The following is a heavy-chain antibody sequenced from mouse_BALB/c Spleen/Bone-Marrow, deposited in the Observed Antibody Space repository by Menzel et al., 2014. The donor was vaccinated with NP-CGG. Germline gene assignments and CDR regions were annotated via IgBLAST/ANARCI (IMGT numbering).Heavy chain of an antibody. D-gene: IGHD2-12*01. CDR1: GYAFTNYL. Sequence: QVQLQQSGAELVRPGTSVKVSCKASGYAFTNYLIEWVKQRPGQGLEWIGVINPGSGSSNYNENFKGKATLTADRSSSPAYMLLSSLTSDDSAVYFCAKSRSYDVGPFAFWGQGTLVTVSA. CDR3: AKSRSYDVGPFAF. J-gene: IGHJ3*01. V-gene: IGHV1-54*01. CDR2: INPGSGSS.